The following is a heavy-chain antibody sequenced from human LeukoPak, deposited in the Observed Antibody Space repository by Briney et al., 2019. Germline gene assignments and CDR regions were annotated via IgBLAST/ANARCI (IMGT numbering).Heavy chain of an antibody. CDR3: ARHANYYDSSGYYWFDY. D-gene: IGHD3-22*01. Sequence: SETLSLTCAVSGGSISSGGYSWSWLRQPPGKGLEWIGYISHSGSTYYNPSLKSRVTISVDRSKNQFSLKLSSVTAADTAMYYCARHANYYDSSGYYWFDYWGQGTLVTVSS. CDR2: ISHSGST. CDR1: GGSISSGGYS. V-gene: IGHV4-30-2*01. J-gene: IGHJ4*02.